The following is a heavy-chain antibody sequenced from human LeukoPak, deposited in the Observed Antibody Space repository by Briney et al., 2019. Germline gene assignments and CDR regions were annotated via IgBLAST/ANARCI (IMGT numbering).Heavy chain of an antibody. CDR2: IYYSGST. CDR3: ARHSPVGIFYFDY. J-gene: IGHJ4*02. D-gene: IGHD1-26*01. V-gene: IGHV4-39*01. Sequence: SETLSLTCTVSGGSISSYYWGWIRQPPGKGLEWIGSIYYSGSTYYNPSLKSRVTISVDTSKNQFSLKLSSVTAADTAVYYCARHSPVGIFYFDYWGQGTLVTVSS. CDR1: GGSISSYY.